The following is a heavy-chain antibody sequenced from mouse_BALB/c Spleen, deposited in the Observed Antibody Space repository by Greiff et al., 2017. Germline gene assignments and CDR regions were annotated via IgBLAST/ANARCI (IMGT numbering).Heavy chain of an antibody. J-gene: IGHJ3*01. CDR1: GFTLSSYG. D-gene: IGHD2-1*01. CDR3: ASSLGNPWLAY. CDR2: ISSGGSYT. Sequence: EVHLVESGGDLVKPGGSLKLSCAASGFTLSSYGMSWVRQTPDKRLEWVATISSGGSYTYYPDSVKGRFTISRDNAKNTLYLQMSSLKSEDTAMYYCASSLGNPWLAYWGQGTLVTVSA. V-gene: IGHV5-6*01.